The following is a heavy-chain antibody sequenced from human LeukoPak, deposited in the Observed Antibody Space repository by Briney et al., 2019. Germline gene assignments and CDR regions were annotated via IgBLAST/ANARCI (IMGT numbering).Heavy chain of an antibody. CDR3: AKDTLADDFLIGYGFDY. D-gene: IGHD3-3*01. J-gene: IGHJ4*02. V-gene: IGHV3-30*02. CDR1: GFTLSSYG. Sequence: GGSLRLSCAASGFTLSSYGMHWVRQAPGKGLEWVAFIRYDGNNKYYADSVKGRFSISRDNSNNTLYLQMNSLRAEDTAVYDCAKDTLADDFLIGYGFDYWGQGTLVTVSS. CDR2: IRYDGNNK.